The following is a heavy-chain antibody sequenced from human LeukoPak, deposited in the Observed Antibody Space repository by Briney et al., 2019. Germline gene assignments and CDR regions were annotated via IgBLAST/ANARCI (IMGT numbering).Heavy chain of an antibody. CDR3: AKTAGIAAAADFDY. Sequence: GGTLRLSCAASGFTFSNYGMSWVRQAPGKGLEWVSSISGSGDSTYYADFVKGRFTISRDNSKNTLYLQMNSLRAEDTAVYYCAKTAGIAAAADFDYWGQGTLVTVSS. J-gene: IGHJ4*02. CDR2: ISGSGDST. D-gene: IGHD6-13*01. V-gene: IGHV3-23*01. CDR1: GFTFSNYG.